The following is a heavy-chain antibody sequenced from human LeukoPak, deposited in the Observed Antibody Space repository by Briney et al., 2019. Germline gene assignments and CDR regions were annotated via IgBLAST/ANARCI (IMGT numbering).Heavy chain of an antibody. CDR2: INPNSGGT. D-gene: IGHD3-22*01. CDR3: ARDPLNYYDSSGYDDAFDI. CDR1: GYTFTGYY. J-gene: IGHJ3*02. Sequence: ASVKVSCKASGYTFTGYYMHWVRQAPGQGLEWMGWINPNSGGTNYAQKFQGRVTMTRDTSISTAYMELSRLRSDDTAVYYCARDPLNYYDSSGYDDAFDIWGQGTLVTVS. V-gene: IGHV1-2*02.